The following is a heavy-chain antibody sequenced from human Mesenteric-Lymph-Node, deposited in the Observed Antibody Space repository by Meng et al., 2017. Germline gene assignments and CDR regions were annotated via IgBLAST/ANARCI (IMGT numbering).Heavy chain of an antibody. CDR2: SDHI. J-gene: IGHJ4*02. CDR3: VRDQNNWNYVGFPDF. V-gene: IGHV3-21*01. D-gene: IGHD1-7*01. Sequence: SDHIFYADSVKGRFTISRDNTRNSLYLQMNSLRAEDTAVYYCVRDQNNWNYVGFPDFCGRGSLVTVSS.